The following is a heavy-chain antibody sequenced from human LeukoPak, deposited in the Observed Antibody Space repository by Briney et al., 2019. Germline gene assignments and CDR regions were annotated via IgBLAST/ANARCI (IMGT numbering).Heavy chain of an antibody. D-gene: IGHD2-15*01. CDR2: FTPHSGGT. CDR1: GYTFTDYY. J-gene: IGHJ4*02. CDR3: VRGYCSGNTCYDSDFEH. Sequence: ASVKVSCKASGYTFTDYYIHWVRQAPGQGPEWMGWFTPHSGGTNYAQRFQGRVTMTGDTSISSAYMELNSLGSDDTAVYYCVRGYCSGNTCYDSDFEHWGQGTLVSVSS. V-gene: IGHV1-2*02.